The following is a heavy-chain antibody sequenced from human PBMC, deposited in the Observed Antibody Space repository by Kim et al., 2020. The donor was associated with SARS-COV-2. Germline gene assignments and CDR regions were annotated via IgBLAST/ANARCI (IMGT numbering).Heavy chain of an antibody. V-gene: IGHV1-69*01. Sequence: KFQGRVTITADESTSTAYMELSSLRSEDTAVYYCARRGGPPYYYYGMDVWGQGTTVTVSS. CDR3: ARRGGPPYYYYGMDV. J-gene: IGHJ6*02. D-gene: IGHD3-16*01.